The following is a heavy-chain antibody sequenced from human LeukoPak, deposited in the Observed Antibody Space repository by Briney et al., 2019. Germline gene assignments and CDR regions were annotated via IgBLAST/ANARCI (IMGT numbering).Heavy chain of an antibody. CDR2: TSSSGST. Sequence: SQTLSLTCTVSGDSISSGDYYWSWIRQPAGKGLEWIGRTSSSGSTNYNPSLKSRVTISVDTSKNQFSLKLSSMTASDTAVYYCASYCGGDCWAYYFDYWDQGTLVTVSS. D-gene: IGHD2-21*02. CDR3: ASYCGGDCWAYYFDY. V-gene: IGHV4-61*02. CDR1: GDSISSGDYY. J-gene: IGHJ4*02.